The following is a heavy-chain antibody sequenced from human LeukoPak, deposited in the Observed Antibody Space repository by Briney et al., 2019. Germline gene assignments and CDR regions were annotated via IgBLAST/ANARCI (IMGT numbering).Heavy chain of an antibody. D-gene: IGHD6-19*01. V-gene: IGHV4-4*07. CDR2: IYTSGTT. CDR1: RGSISTFY. Sequence: PSETLSLTCTVSRGSISTFYWSWIRQPAGKGLEWIGHIYTSGTTNYNPSLKSRVTMSIDTSKNQFSLKLSSVTAADTAVYYCARTGIAVAGRRYYYYMDVWGKGTTVTISS. CDR3: ARTGIAVAGRRYYYYMDV. J-gene: IGHJ6*03.